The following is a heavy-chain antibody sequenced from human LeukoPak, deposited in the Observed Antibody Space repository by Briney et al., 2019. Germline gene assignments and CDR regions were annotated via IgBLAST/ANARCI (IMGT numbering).Heavy chain of an antibody. CDR2: ISSSSSYI. CDR3: ARGKYQLLNYFDY. Sequence: GGSLRLSCAASGFTFSSYNMNWVRQAPGKGLEWVSSISSSSSYIYYADSVKGRFTISRDNAKNSLYLQMNSLRAEDTAVYYCARGKYQLLNYFDYWGQGTLVTVSS. D-gene: IGHD2-2*01. CDR1: GFTFSSYN. V-gene: IGHV3-21*01. J-gene: IGHJ4*02.